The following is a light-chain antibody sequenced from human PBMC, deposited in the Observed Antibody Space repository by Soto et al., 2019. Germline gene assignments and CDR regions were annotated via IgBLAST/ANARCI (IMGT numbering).Light chain of an antibody. CDR2: LGS. J-gene: IGKJ5*01. CDR1: QSLLHSNGYNY. V-gene: IGKV2-28*01. Sequence: DIVMTQSPLSLPVTPGEPASISCRSSQSLLHSNGYNYLDWYLQKPGQSPQLLIYLGSNRASGVPDRFSGSGSGTDFTLSISTVEAGDVGFYYCMQALQAPITFGQGTRLEI. CDR3: MQALQAPIT.